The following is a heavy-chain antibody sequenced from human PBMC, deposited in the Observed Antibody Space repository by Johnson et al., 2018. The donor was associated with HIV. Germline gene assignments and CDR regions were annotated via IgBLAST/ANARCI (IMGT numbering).Heavy chain of an antibody. V-gene: IGHV3-11*04. CDR1: GFTVSSNY. J-gene: IGHJ3*02. CDR2: ISSSGSTI. Sequence: QVQLVESGGGLIQPGGSLRLSCVASGFTVSSNYMSWIRQAPGKGLEWVSYISSSGSTIYYADSVKGRFTITRANAKNSLYLQMNSLRAEDTAVYYCARERGRIAFDIWGQGTMVTVSS. D-gene: IGHD2-15*01. CDR3: ARERGRIAFDI.